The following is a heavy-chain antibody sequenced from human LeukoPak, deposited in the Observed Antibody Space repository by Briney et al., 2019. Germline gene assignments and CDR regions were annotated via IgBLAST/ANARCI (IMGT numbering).Heavy chain of an antibody. CDR1: GGTFSSYT. Sequence: PVKVSCXASGGTFSSYTISWVRQARGQGLEWMGRIIPILGIANYAQKFQGRVTITADKSTSTSYMELSSLRSEDTAVYYCARYDFWSGYYFDYWGQGTLVTVSS. D-gene: IGHD3-3*01. CDR2: IIPILGIA. V-gene: IGHV1-69*02. J-gene: IGHJ4*02. CDR3: ARYDFWSGYYFDY.